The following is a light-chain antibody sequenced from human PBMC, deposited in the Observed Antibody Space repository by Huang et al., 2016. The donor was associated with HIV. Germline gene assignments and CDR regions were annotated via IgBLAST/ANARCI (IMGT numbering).Light chain of an antibody. J-gene: IGKJ4*01. CDR3: QQYGSTPLT. V-gene: IGKV3D-20*01. CDR2: DAS. Sequence: EIVLTQTPATLSLSPGEGVTLSCGASQSVTGNHLAWYQKKPGLAPRLLIDDASSRGTGIPDRFSGSGSGTDFTLSISRLEPEDFAVYYCQQYGSTPLTFGGGTKVEIK. CDR1: QSVTGNH.